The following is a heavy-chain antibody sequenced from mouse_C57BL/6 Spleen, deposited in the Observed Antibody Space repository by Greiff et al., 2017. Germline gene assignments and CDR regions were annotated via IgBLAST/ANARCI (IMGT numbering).Heavy chain of an antibody. Sequence: VQLQQSGAELVRPGASVTLSCKASGYTFTDYEMHWVKQTPVHGLEWIGAIDPETGGTAYNQKFKGKAILTADQSSSTAYMELRSLTSEDSAVYYVTRGYSNYGLDYWCQGTSVTVSS. V-gene: IGHV1-15*01. J-gene: IGHJ4*01. CDR1: GYTFTDYE. CDR2: IDPETGGT. D-gene: IGHD2-5*01. CDR3: TRGYSNYGLDY.